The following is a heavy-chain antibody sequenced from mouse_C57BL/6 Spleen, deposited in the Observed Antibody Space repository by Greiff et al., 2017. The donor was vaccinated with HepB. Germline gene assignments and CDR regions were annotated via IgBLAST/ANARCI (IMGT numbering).Heavy chain of an antibody. J-gene: IGHJ3*01. D-gene: IGHD1-1*01. CDR3: ARSKNYYGSSPSWFAY. Sequence: VQLQQSGPELVKPGASVKISCKASGYTFTDYYMNWVKQSHGKSLEWIGDINPNNGGTSYNQKFKGKATLTVDKSSSTAYMELRSLTSEDSAVYYCARSKNYYGSSPSWFAYWGQGTLVTVSA. CDR2: INPNNGGT. CDR1: GYTFTDYY. V-gene: IGHV1-26*01.